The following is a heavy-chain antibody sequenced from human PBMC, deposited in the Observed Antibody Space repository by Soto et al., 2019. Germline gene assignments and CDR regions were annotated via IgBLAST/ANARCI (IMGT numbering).Heavy chain of an antibody. J-gene: IGHJ2*01. CDR2: ISTAGNS. CDR1: GFTFSTYD. V-gene: IGHV3-13*01. D-gene: IGHD2-21*02. CDR3: AREWEVTGYWYFDL. Sequence: EVQLLESGGGLVQPGGSLRLSCAASGFTFSTYDMHWVRQVIGRGLEWVAAISTAGNSHYADSVKGRFTVSRENAKNSFYLQMNGLTAGDTAVYSCAREWEVTGYWYFDLWGRGTLVTVSS.